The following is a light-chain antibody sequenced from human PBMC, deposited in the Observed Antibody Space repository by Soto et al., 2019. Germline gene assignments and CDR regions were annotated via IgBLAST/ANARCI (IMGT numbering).Light chain of an antibody. CDR2: DAS. CDR3: QQRSKWPLT. CDR1: QSVSSY. Sequence: EIVLTQSPATLSLSPGERATLSCRASQSVSSYLAWYQQKPGQAPRLLIYDASNRATAIPARFSGSGSGTDFTLTISSLEPEDLAVYYCQQRSKWPLTFGGGTKVEIK. V-gene: IGKV3-11*01. J-gene: IGKJ4*01.